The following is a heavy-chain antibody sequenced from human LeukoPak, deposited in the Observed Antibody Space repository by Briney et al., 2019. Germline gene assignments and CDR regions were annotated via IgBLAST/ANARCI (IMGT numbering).Heavy chain of an antibody. Sequence: KPSETLSLTCTVFGDSVSRSDSYWDWIRQPAGKGLEWIGRIYTSGSTNYNPSLKSRVTMSVDTSKNQFSLKLSSVTAADTAVYYCARGLCSSTCCYGGFGDRGYYYYYMDVWGKGTTVTVPS. J-gene: IGHJ6*03. V-gene: IGHV4-61*02. D-gene: IGHD2-2*01. CDR1: GDSVSRSDSY. CDR3: ARGLCSSTCCYGGFGDRGYYYYYMDV. CDR2: IYTSGST.